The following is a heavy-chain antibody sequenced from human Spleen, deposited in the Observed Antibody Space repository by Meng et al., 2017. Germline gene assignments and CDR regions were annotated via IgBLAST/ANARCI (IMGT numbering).Heavy chain of an antibody. CDR1: GGSISSYY. CDR3: ARQPPSTAAFDF. V-gene: IGHV4-59*08. J-gene: IGHJ4*02. CDR2: RHYSGET. D-gene: IGHD2-21*02. Sequence: QVQESGPGLVRPSETLSLTCSVSGGSISSYYWSWILQSPGKGLGWIAFRHYSGETKYNPSLKSRVTTSVDTSKNQLSLKLRSVTATDTAVYYCARQPPSTAAFDFWGQGVLVTVSS.